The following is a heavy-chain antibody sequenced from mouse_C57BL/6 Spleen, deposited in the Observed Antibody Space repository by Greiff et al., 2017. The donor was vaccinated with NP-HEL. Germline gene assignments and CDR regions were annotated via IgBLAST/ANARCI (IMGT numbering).Heavy chain of an antibody. V-gene: IGHV3-6*01. CDR2: ISYDGSN. D-gene: IGHD1-1*01. J-gene: IGHJ1*03. CDR3: ARGIYYYGTGWYFDV. CDR1: GYSITSGYY. Sequence: EVQLQQSGPGLVKPSQSLSLTCSVTGYSITSGYYWNWIRQFPGNKLEWMGYISYDGSNNYNPSLKNRISITRDTSKNQFFLKLNSVTTEDTATYYCARGIYYYGTGWYFDVWGTGTTVTVSS.